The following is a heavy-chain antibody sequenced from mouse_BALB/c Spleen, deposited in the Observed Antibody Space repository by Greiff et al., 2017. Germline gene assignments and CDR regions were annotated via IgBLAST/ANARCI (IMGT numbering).Heavy chain of an antibody. V-gene: IGHV8-12*01. J-gene: IGHJ4*01. CDR1: GFSLSTSGMG. Sequence: QVTLKVSGPGILQPSQTLSLTCSFSGFSLSTSGMGVSWIRQPSGKGLEWLAHIYWDDDKRYNPSLKSRLTISKDTSRNQVFLKITSVDTADTATYYCARRERDAMDYWGQGTSVTVSS. CDR2: IYWDDDK. CDR3: ARRERDAMDY.